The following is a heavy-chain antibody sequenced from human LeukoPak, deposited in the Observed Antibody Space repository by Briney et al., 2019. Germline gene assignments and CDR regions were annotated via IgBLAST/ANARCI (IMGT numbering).Heavy chain of an antibody. CDR3: ARVSGGSTWIQLWFDAFDI. Sequence: GGSLRLSCAASGFTFSSYSMNWVRQAPGKGLEWVSYISSSSTIYYADSVKGRFTISRDNAKNSLYLQMNSLRAEDTAVYYCARVSGGSTWIQLWFDAFDIWGQGTMVTVSS. J-gene: IGHJ3*02. CDR1: GFTFSSYS. D-gene: IGHD5-18*01. V-gene: IGHV3-48*01. CDR2: ISSSSTI.